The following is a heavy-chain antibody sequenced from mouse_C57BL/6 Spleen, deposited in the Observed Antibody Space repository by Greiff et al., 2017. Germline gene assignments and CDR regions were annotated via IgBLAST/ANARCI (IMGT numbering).Heavy chain of an antibody. D-gene: IGHD1-1*01. CDR1: GYTFTSSG. Sequence: VKLMESGAELARPGASVKLSCKASGYTFTSSGISWVKQRTGQGLEWIGEIYPRSGHTSYNETFKGKATLTADNSSSAAYMELRSLTSEDSAVYVCARGTSTVVAKEPHYVDDWGQGTTLTVSS. CDR2: IYPRSGHT. V-gene: IGHV1-81*01. J-gene: IGHJ2*01. CDR3: ARGTSTVVAKEPHYVDD.